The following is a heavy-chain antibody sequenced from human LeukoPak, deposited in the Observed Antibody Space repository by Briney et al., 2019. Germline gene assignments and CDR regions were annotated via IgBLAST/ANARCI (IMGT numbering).Heavy chain of an antibody. D-gene: IGHD7-27*01. CDR3: ARHDQLGEQALSIIY. V-gene: IGHV5-51*01. CDR2: IYPGDSET. J-gene: IGHJ4*02. CDR1: GYGFSSYW. Sequence: GESLKISCKGSGYGFSSYWIGWVRQMPEKGLEWMGIIYPGDSETRYSPTFQGQVTLSADKSISTAYLQWSSLRASDTAMYYCARHDQLGEQALSIIYWGQGTPVTVSS.